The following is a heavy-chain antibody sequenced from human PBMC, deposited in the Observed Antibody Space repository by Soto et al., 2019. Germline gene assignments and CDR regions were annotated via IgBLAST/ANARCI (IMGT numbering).Heavy chain of an antibody. V-gene: IGHV3-48*03. CDR3: VRYWGTNICKGVATRTFDY. J-gene: IGHJ4*02. D-gene: IGHD5-12*01. CDR2: ISSSGYTV. CDR1: GFSFSSYE. Sequence: PXVSLRLSCAACGFSFSSYEMNWVRQAPGKGLEWVSYISSSGYTVYYADSVRGRFTISRDNTRNSLYLQMNSLRDEDTALYYCVRYWGTNICKGVATRTFDYWGQGTLVTVSS.